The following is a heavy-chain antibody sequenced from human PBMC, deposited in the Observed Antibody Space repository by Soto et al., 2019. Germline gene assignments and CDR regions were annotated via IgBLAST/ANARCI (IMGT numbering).Heavy chain of an antibody. D-gene: IGHD4-17*01. V-gene: IGHV3-9*01. Sequence: EVQLVESGGGLVQPGRSLRLSCAASGFTFDDYAMHWVRQAPGKGLEWVSGISWNSGSIGYADSVKGRFTISRDNAKNSLYLQMNSLRAEDTALYYCAKDLTTTVFWYFDLWGRGTLVTVSS. CDR1: GFTFDDYA. CDR3: AKDLTTTVFWYFDL. CDR2: ISWNSGSI. J-gene: IGHJ2*01.